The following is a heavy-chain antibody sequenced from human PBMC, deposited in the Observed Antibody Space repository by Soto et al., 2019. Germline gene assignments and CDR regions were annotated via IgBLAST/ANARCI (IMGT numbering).Heavy chain of an antibody. CDR2: INHSGST. J-gene: IGHJ4*02. CDR1: GGSFSGYY. V-gene: IGHV4-34*01. Sequence: PSETLSLTCAVYGGSFSGYYWSWIRQPPGKGLEWIGEINHSGSTNYNPSLKSRVTISVDTSKNQFSLKLSSVTAADTAVYYCARGRRGYSYGYTDRDPAPDYWGQGTLVTVSS. D-gene: IGHD5-18*01. CDR3: ARGRRGYSYGYTDRDPAPDY.